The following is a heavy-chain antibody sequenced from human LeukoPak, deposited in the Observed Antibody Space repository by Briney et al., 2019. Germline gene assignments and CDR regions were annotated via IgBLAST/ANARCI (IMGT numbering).Heavy chain of an antibody. J-gene: IGHJ4*02. CDR1: GYTFTSYY. CDR2: INSSGGSS. D-gene: IGHD3-9*01. CDR3: AREGGYDILTGYQDY. V-gene: IGHV1-46*01. Sequence: PGASVKVSCKASGYTFTSYYVHWVRQAPGQGLEWMGIINSSGGSSSYAQKFQGRVTMTRDTSTSTVYMELSSLRSEDTAVYYCAREGGYDILTGYQDYWGQGTLVTVSS.